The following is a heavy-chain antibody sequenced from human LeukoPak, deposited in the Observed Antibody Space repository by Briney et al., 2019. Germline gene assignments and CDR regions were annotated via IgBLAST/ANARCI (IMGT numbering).Heavy chain of an antibody. V-gene: IGHV1-2*02. CDR2: INPNSGGT. CDR3: ARGGSGSVYYYYYMDV. Sequence: ASVKVSCKASGYTFTGYYMHWVRQAPGQGLEWMGWINPNSGGTNYAQKFQGRVTMTRDTSISTAYMELSRLRSDDTAVYYCARGGSGSVYYYYYMDVWGKGTTVTISS. CDR1: GYTFTGYY. J-gene: IGHJ6*03. D-gene: IGHD3-10*01.